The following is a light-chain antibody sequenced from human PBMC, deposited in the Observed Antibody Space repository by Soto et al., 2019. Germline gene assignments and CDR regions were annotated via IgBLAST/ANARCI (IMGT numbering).Light chain of an antibody. CDR2: DAS. CDR3: QQYNSYPWT. V-gene: IGKV1-5*01. J-gene: IGKJ1*01. CDR1: QSISSW. Sequence: DIQMTQSPYTLSASVGDRATITCRASQSISSWLAWYQQKPGKDPKLLIYDASSLESGVPSRFSGSGSGKEFTLTISSLQPDDFATYYCQQYNSYPWTFGQGTKVDIK.